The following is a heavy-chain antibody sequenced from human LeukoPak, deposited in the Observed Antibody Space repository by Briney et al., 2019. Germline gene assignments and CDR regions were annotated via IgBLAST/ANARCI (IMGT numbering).Heavy chain of an antibody. CDR3: AELGITMIGGV. CDR2: IKTDGSIT. V-gene: IGHV3-74*01. CDR1: GFSFSVYW. Sequence: GGSLRLSCAASGFSFSVYWMHWVRQAPGKGPVWVSRIKTDGSITDYADSVKGRFTISRDNAKNSLYLQMNSLRAEDTAVYYCAELGITMIGGVWGKGTTVTISS. J-gene: IGHJ6*04. D-gene: IGHD3-10*02.